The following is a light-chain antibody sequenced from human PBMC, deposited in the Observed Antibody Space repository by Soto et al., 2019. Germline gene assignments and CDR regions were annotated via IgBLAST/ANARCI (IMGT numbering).Light chain of an antibody. V-gene: IGLV2-14*03. CDR1: SSDIGSYNY. Sequence: QSALAQPASVSGSPGQSITISCTGTSSDIGSYNYISWYQQYPDKGPKLMIYGVTNRPSGVSNRFSGSKSGYTASLTISGLQAEDEADYYCCSYTTTTAYVFGTGTKVTVL. CDR3: CSYTTTTAYV. J-gene: IGLJ1*01. CDR2: GVT.